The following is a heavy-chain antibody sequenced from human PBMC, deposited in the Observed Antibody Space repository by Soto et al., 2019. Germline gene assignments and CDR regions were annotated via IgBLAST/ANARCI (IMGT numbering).Heavy chain of an antibody. V-gene: IGHV1-69*01. Sequence: QVQLVQSGAEVKKPGSSGKFTCKASAVTFSIETISWVRQPLGQGLEWGGGITPLFGTANYAHKFQGRVSITADESTSTLYIELSSLRSDDTAVYYCATELGDNPASPFDSWGQGTLVTVSS. CDR1: AVTFSIET. D-gene: IGHD2-21*01. J-gene: IGHJ4*02. CDR3: ATELGDNPASPFDS. CDR2: ITPLFGTA.